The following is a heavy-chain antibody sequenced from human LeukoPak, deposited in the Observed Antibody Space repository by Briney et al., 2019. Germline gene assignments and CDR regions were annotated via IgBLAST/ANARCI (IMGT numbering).Heavy chain of an antibody. Sequence: TGGSLRLSCAASGFTFSSYWMSWVRQAPGKGLEWVSNIKQDGSETYYVDSVKGRFTISRDNAKNSLYLQMNSLRAEDTAVYYCARDNYRLVRGVIITPLNYYGMDVWGKGTTVTVSS. J-gene: IGHJ6*04. CDR3: ARDNYRLVRGVIITPLNYYGMDV. D-gene: IGHD3-10*01. CDR2: IKQDGSET. CDR1: GFTFSSYW. V-gene: IGHV3-7*03.